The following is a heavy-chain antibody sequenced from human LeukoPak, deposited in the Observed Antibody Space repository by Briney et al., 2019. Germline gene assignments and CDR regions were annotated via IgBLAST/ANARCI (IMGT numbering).Heavy chain of an antibody. CDR1: GFTFNTYN. Sequence: GGSLRLSYTASGFTFNTYNMNWVRQAPGKGLEWVSYISSSSTTIFYADSVKGRFTISRDDAKNSLYLQMNSLRAEDTAVYYCAREVLAGYFDYWGQGTLVTVSS. J-gene: IGHJ4*02. CDR3: AREVLAGYFDY. V-gene: IGHV3-48*01. CDR2: ISSSSTTI.